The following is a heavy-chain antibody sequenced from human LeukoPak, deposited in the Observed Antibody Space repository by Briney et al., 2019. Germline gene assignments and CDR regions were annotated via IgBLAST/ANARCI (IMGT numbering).Heavy chain of an antibody. D-gene: IGHD3-3*01. J-gene: IGHJ4*02. Sequence: GGSLRLSCAASGFTFSSYAMSWVRQAPGKGLEWVSAISGSGGSTYYADSVKGRFTISRDNSKNTLYLQMNSLRAEDTAVYYCAASYDFWSGGSFDYWGQGTLVTVSS. V-gene: IGHV3-23*01. CDR2: ISGSGGST. CDR3: AASYDFWSGGSFDY. CDR1: GFTFSSYA.